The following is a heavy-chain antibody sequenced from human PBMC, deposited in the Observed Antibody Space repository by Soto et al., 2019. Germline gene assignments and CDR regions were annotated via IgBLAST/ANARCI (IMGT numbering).Heavy chain of an antibody. CDR1: GFTFSSYG. Sequence: GESLKISCAASGFTFSSYGMHWVRQAPGKGLEWVAVISYDGSNKYYADSVKGRFTISRDNSKNTLYLQMNSLRAEDTAVYYCAKDPGVYLYYYYMDVWGKGTTVTVSS. CDR3: AKDPGVYLYYYYMDV. CDR2: ISYDGSNK. J-gene: IGHJ6*03. D-gene: IGHD6-13*01. V-gene: IGHV3-30*18.